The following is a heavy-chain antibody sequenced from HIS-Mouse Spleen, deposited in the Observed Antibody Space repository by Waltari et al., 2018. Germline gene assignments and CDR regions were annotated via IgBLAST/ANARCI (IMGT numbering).Heavy chain of an antibody. Sequence: QVQLVESGGGVVEPGRSLRVSCAAAGFTFRSYGMHWVRQAPGKGLEWVAVISYAGSNKYYADSVKGRFTISRDNSKNTLYLQMNSLRAEDTAVYYCAKDKHHAFDYWGQGTLVTVSS. V-gene: IGHV3-30*18. CDR2: ISYAGSNK. J-gene: IGHJ4*02. CDR1: GFTFRSYG. CDR3: AKDKHHAFDY.